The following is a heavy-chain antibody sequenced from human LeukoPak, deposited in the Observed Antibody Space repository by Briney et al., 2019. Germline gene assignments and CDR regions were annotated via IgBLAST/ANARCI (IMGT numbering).Heavy chain of an antibody. D-gene: IGHD4-17*01. CDR2: IYTSGST. Sequence: SETLSLTCTVSGGSISSYYWSWIRQPAWKGLEWIGRIYTSGSTNYNPSLKSRVTMSVDTSKNQFSLKLSSVTAADTAVYYCARGVDDYGDYVYFDYWGQGTLVTVSS. J-gene: IGHJ4*02. V-gene: IGHV4-4*07. CDR1: GGSISSYY. CDR3: ARGVDDYGDYVYFDY.